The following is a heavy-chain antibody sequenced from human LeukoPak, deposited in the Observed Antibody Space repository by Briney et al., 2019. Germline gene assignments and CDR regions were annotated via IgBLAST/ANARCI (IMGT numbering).Heavy chain of an antibody. J-gene: IGHJ4*02. CDR3: ARAPPSAENFDY. D-gene: IGHD1-14*01. Sequence: GGSLRLSCAASGFTFSSYSMNWVRQAPGKGLEWVSSISSGSSYIYYADSVKGRFTISRDNAKNSLYLQMNSLRAEDTAVYYCARAPPSAENFDYWGQGTLVTVSS. CDR1: GFTFSSYS. V-gene: IGHV3-21*01. CDR2: ISSGSSYI.